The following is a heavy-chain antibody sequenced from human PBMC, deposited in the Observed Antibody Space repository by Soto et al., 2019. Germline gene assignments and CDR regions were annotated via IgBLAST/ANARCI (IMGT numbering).Heavy chain of an antibody. D-gene: IGHD6-6*01. J-gene: IGHJ4*02. V-gene: IGHV3-30-3*01. CDR1: GFSFSTCA. Sequence: GGSLRLSCAASGFSFSTCAMHWVRQAPGKGLEWVALIPDDGTNKNFAGSVKGRFTVSRDNSQRTLYLQMDSLRPDDTAVYYCATDSAARYFFDHCGQGTLVTVSS. CDR2: IPDDGTNK. CDR3: ATDSAARYFFDH.